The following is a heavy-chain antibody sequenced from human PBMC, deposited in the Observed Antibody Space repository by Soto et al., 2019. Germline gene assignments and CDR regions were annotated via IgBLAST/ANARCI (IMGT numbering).Heavy chain of an antibody. CDR1: GGTFSSYA. J-gene: IGHJ4*02. Sequence: SVKVSCKASGGTFSSYAISWVRQAPGQGLEWMGGIIPLFGALNYAQKFQGRVTITADKSTSTAYMELSSLRSEDTAVYYCARGVPYYYNSSGFPFEYWGRGSLVTVSS. D-gene: IGHD3-22*01. CDR2: IIPLFGAL. CDR3: ARGVPYYYNSSGFPFEY. V-gene: IGHV1-69*06.